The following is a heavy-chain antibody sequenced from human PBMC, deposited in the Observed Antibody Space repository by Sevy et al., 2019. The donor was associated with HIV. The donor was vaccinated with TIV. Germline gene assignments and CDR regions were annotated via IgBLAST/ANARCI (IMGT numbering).Heavy chain of an antibody. CDR3: ARPGVRDGGNPSDLGY. CDR2: IIPIFGTA. Sequence: ASVKVSCKASGGTFSSYAISWVRQAPGQGLEWMGGIIPIFGTANYAQMFQGRVTITADESTSTAYMELSSLRSEDTAVYYCARPGVRDGGNPSDLGYWGQGTLVTVSS. D-gene: IGHD2-15*01. CDR1: GGTFSSYA. J-gene: IGHJ4*02. V-gene: IGHV1-69*13.